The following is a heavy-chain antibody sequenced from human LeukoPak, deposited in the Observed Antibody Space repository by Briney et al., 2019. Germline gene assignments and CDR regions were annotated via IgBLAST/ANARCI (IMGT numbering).Heavy chain of an antibody. J-gene: IGHJ4*02. CDR3: ARAVDTAMVYFDY. CDR1: GYTFTGYY. CDR2: INPNSGGT. V-gene: IGHV1-2*04. D-gene: IGHD5-18*01. Sequence: ASVKVSCKASGYTFTGYYMHWVRQAPGQGLEWMGWINPNSGGTNYAQKFQGWVTMTRDTSISTAYMELSRLRSDDTAVYYCARAVDTAMVYFDYWGQGTLVTVSP.